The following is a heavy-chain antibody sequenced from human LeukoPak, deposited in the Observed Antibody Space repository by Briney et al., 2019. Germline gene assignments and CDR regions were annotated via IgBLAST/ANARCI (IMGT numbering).Heavy chain of an antibody. CDR2: ISGSSSYI. CDR1: GFTFSSYN. CDR3: ARDWRDSSGKFPNDAFDI. V-gene: IGHV3-21*01. Sequence: GGSLRLSCAASGFTFSSYNMNWVRQAPGKGLEWVSSISGSSSYIYYADSVKGRFTISRGNAKNSLYLQMSSLRAEDTAMYYCARDWRDSSGKFPNDAFDIWGQGTMVTVSS. D-gene: IGHD3-22*01. J-gene: IGHJ3*02.